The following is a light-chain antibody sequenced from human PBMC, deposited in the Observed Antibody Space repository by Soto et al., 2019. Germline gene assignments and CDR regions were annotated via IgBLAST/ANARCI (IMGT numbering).Light chain of an antibody. V-gene: IGKV3-11*01. Sequence: EIVLTQSPNTLSLSPGERATLSCKASQSMNIYLAWYQQKPGQAPRLLIYDASNRATGIPARFSGSGSGTDFTLTISSLEPEDFAVYYCQQRSTWPLTFGGGTKVEIK. CDR1: QSMNIY. J-gene: IGKJ4*01. CDR3: QQRSTWPLT. CDR2: DAS.